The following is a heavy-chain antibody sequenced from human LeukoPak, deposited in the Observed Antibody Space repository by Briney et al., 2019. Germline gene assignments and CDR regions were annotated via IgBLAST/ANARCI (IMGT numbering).Heavy chain of an antibody. D-gene: IGHD2-2*01. J-gene: IGHJ4*02. CDR3: ARGLPSSTSSFDY. V-gene: IGHV4-34*01. CDR1: DGSFSGSY. CDR2: INHSGSA. Sequence: SETLSLTCAVYDGSFSGSYCTWIRQPPGKGLEWIGEINHSGSANYNPSLKSRVTILLDTSKNQFSLKLSSVTAADTAVYYCARGLPSSTSSFDYWGQGTLVTVSS.